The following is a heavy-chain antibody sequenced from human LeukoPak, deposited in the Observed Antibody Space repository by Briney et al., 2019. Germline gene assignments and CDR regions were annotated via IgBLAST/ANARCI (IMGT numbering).Heavy chain of an antibody. Sequence: SETLSLTCAAYGGSFSGYYWSWIRQPPGKGLEWIGEINHSGSTNYNPSLKSRVTISVDTSKNQFSLKLSSVTAADTAVYYCARQGSNWNCLDYWGQGTLVTVSS. V-gene: IGHV4-34*01. CDR1: GGSFSGYY. D-gene: IGHD1-20*01. CDR3: ARQGSNWNCLDY. CDR2: INHSGST. J-gene: IGHJ4*02.